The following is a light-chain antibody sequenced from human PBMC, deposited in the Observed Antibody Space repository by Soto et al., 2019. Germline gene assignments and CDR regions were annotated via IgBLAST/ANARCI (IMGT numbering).Light chain of an antibody. Sequence: EIVLTQSPGTLSLSPGERATLSCRASQSVSSSYLAWYQQKPGQAPRLLIFGASTRATGIPDRFSGSGSGTDFTLTISRLEPEDFAVYNCQQYGSSPLTFGGGTKVEFK. CDR3: QQYGSSPLT. CDR2: GAS. CDR1: QSVSSSY. V-gene: IGKV3-20*01. J-gene: IGKJ4*01.